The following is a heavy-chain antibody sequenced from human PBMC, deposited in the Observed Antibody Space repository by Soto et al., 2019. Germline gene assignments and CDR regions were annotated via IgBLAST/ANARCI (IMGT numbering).Heavy chain of an antibody. V-gene: IGHV4-34*01. Sequence: QVQLQQWGAGLLKPSETLSLTCAVYGGSFRGYYWSWIRQPPGKGLEWIGEINHSGSTNYNPSLKSRVTISVDTSKNQFSLKLSSVTAADTAVYYCARVCNSSSSMWVDYWGQGTLVTVSS. CDR1: GGSFRGYY. J-gene: IGHJ4*02. CDR2: INHSGST. D-gene: IGHD6-6*01. CDR3: ARVCNSSSSMWVDY.